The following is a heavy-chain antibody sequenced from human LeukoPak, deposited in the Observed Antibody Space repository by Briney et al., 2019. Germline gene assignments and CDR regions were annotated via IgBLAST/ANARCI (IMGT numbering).Heavy chain of an antibody. J-gene: IGHJ4*02. CDR2: IRSKAYGGTT. Sequence: GGSLRLSCAGSGFTFSSAWMGWVRQAPGKGLEWVGFIRSKAYGGTTEYAASVKGRFTISRDDSKSIAYLQMNSLKTEDTAVYYCTRGWQWLAYYFDYWGQGTLVTVSS. CDR3: TRGWQWLAYYFDY. D-gene: IGHD6-19*01. V-gene: IGHV3-49*04. CDR1: GFTFSSAW.